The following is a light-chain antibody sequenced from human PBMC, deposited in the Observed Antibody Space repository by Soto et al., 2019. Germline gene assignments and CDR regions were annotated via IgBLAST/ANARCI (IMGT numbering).Light chain of an antibody. CDR1: QSVSSN. CDR3: QQYNNWPPKT. J-gene: IGKJ1*01. CDR2: GAS. V-gene: IGKV3-15*01. Sequence: EIVMTQSPATLSVSPGERATLSCGASQSVSSNLAWYQQKPGQAPRLLIYGASTRATGIPARFSGSGSGTEFTLTISSLQSEDFAVYYCQQYNNWPPKTFGQGTKVDI.